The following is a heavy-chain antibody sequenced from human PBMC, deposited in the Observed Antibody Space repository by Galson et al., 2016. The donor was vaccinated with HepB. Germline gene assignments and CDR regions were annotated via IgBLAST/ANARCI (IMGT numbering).Heavy chain of an antibody. D-gene: IGHD3-22*01. CDR1: GFTFSSYG. CDR2: IWYDGSNK. CDR3: AKDLDPDDRGGFYYTDY. J-gene: IGHJ4*02. V-gene: IGHV3-33*06. Sequence: SLRLSCAASGFTFSSYGMHWVRQAPGKGLEWVAVIWYDGSNKYYADSVKGRFTISRDNSKNTLYLQMSGLRAEDTAVYYCAKDLDPDDRGGFYYTDYWGQGTLVTVS.